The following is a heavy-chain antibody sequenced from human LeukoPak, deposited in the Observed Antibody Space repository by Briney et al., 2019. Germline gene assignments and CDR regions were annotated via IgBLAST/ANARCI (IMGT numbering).Heavy chain of an antibody. CDR1: GGTFSSYT. CDR2: IIPILGIA. CDR3: ARDGIAVAAGYYFDY. J-gene: IGHJ4*01. Sequence: ASVKVSCKASGGTFSSYTISWVRQAPGQGLEWMGRIIPILGIANYAQKFQGRVTITADKSTSTAYMELSSLRSEDTAVYYCARDGIAVAAGYYFDYWGQGTLVTVSS. V-gene: IGHV1-69*04. D-gene: IGHD6-19*01.